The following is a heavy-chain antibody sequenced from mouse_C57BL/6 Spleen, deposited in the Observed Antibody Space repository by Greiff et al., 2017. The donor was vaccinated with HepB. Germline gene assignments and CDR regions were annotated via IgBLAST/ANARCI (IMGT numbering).Heavy chain of an antibody. CDR1: GYTFTDYE. D-gene: IGHD1-1*01. CDR3: TRITTVESPWAMDY. V-gene: IGHV1-15*01. Sequence: VQLQQSGAELVRPGASVTLSCKASGYTFTDYEMHWVKQTPVHGLEWIGAIDPETGGTAYNQKFKGKARLTADKSSSTAYMELRSLTSEDSAVYYCTRITTVESPWAMDYWGQGTSVTVSS. CDR2: IDPETGGT. J-gene: IGHJ4*01.